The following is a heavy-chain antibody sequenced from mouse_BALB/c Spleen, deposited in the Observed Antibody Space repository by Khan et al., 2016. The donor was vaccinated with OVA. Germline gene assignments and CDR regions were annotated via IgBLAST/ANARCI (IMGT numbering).Heavy chain of an antibody. V-gene: IGHV1-77*01. J-gene: IGHJ3*01. CDR1: GYTFTDYV. CDR2: IFPGSGTP. Sequence: QVQLKESGPELVKPGASLKVSCKATGYTFTDYVIGWVRQRTSQGLEWIGDIFPGSGTPYYNENFKDKATLTADKSSNTAYMQLSSLTSEYSAVYFCARGGYSMFAYWGQGTLVTVSA. CDR3: ARGGYSMFAY. D-gene: IGHD2-14*01.